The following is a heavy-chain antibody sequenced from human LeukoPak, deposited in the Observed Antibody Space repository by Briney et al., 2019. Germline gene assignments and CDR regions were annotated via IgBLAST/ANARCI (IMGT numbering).Heavy chain of an antibody. V-gene: IGHV3-15*01. CDR2: IKSKNKGGTT. CDR1: GFSFTNAW. D-gene: IGHD2-2*02. Sequence: PGGSLRLSCAASGFSFTNAWMSWVRQAPGKGLEWVGRIKSKNKGGTTDYATPVKGRFTISRDDSKNTLYLEMDSLKTEDTAVYYCTTEGCLSTRCYTPNAFDIWGPGTVVTVSS. CDR3: TTEGCLSTRCYTPNAFDI. J-gene: IGHJ3*02.